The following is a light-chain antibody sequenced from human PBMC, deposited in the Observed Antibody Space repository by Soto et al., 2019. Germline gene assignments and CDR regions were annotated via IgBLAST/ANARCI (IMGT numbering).Light chain of an antibody. CDR1: QSISNW. CDR2: KAS. CDR3: QQYNRYSQFT. Sequence: DIQMTQSPSTLSASVGDRVIITCRASQSISNWLAWYQQKPGRAPKLLIYKASILQSGVPSRFSGSASGTEFTRTISSLQPDDFATYYCQQYNRYSQFTFGPGTKVDVK. V-gene: IGKV1-5*03. J-gene: IGKJ3*01.